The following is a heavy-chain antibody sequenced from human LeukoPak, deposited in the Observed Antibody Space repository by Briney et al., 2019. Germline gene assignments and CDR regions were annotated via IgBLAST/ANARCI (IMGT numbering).Heavy chain of an antibody. CDR1: GFTFSSYG. V-gene: IGHV3-30*02. J-gene: IGHJ4*02. CDR2: IRYDGSNK. D-gene: IGHD2-2*01. CDR3: ARLPAYCSTTSCYHDY. Sequence: GGSLRLSCAASGFTFSSYGMHWVRQAPGKGLEWVAFIRYDGSNKYYADSVKGRFTISRDNSKNTLYLQMNSLRAEDTAVYYCARLPAYCSTTSCYHDYWGQGTLVTVSS.